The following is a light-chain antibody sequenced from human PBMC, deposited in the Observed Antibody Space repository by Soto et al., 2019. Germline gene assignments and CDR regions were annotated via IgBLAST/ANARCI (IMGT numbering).Light chain of an antibody. CDR2: GAS. V-gene: IGKV3-15*01. CDR3: QQYNNWLRT. J-gene: IGKJ1*01. CDR1: QSVSSN. Sequence: EIVMTQSPATLSVSPGERATLSCRASQSVSSNLDWYQQKPGQAPRLLIYGASNRATGIPARFSGSGSGTEFTLTISSLLSEDFAVYYCQQYNNWLRTFGQGTKVEIK.